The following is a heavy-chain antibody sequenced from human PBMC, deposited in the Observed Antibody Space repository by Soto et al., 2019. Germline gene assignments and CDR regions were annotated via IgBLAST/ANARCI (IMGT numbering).Heavy chain of an antibody. D-gene: IGHD3-3*01. CDR1: GFTFSSRA. Sequence: QPGGSRRLSCAASGFTFSSRAMSWVRQAPGKGLDWVSIISASGDNTYYADSVKGRFTISRDNSKNTLYLQVNSLRAEDTAVYYCAKLTYSDLWSGSHDSWGQGTLVTVSS. CDR2: ISASGDNT. CDR3: AKLTYSDLWSGSHDS. J-gene: IGHJ4*02. V-gene: IGHV3-23*01.